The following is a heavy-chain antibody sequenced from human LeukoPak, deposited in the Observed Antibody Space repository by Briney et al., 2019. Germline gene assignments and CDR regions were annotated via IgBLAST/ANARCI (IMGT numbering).Heavy chain of an antibody. Sequence: GGSLRLSCAASGFSVSGNYMTWVRQAPGKGLEWVSVIYGGGSTYYADSVKGRFTISRDNAKNSLYLQMNSLRAEDTAVYYCARDFGSTVGATTEGYWGQGTLVTVSS. D-gene: IGHD1-26*01. V-gene: IGHV3-53*01. CDR2: IYGGGST. CDR3: ARDFGSTVGATTEGY. CDR1: GFSVSGNY. J-gene: IGHJ4*02.